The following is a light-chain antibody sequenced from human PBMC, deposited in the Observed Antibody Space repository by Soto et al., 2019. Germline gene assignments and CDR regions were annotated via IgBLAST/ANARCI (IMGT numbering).Light chain of an antibody. Sequence: AIQLTQSPSSLSASVGDRVTITCRASQGISSALAWYQQKPGKAPKLLIYDASSLESGVPSRFSGSGSGTDFTLTFSSLQPEDFATYFCQQFNSYLITFGQGTRLEIK. CDR3: QQFNSYLIT. V-gene: IGKV1-13*02. CDR1: QGISSA. J-gene: IGKJ5*01. CDR2: DAS.